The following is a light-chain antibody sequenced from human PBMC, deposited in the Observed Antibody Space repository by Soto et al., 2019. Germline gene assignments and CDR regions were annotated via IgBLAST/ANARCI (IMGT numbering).Light chain of an antibody. CDR1: QSSSSY. V-gene: IGKV1-39*01. Sequence: DIQMTQSPSSLSASVGDRVTITCRASQSSSSYLNWYQQKPGKAPKLLIYAASSLQSGVPSRFSHSGSGTDFTLTISSLQPEDFATYYCQQSYSTPLTCGGGTKVEIK. J-gene: IGKJ4*01. CDR2: AAS. CDR3: QQSYSTPLT.